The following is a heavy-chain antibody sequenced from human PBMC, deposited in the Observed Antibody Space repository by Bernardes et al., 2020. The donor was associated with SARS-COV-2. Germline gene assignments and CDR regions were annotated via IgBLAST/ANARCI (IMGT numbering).Heavy chain of an antibody. D-gene: IGHD6-13*01. J-gene: IGHJ4*02. Sequence: GESLKISCKGSAYSFTSYWIGWVRQMPGKGLEWMGFIYPGDSDTRYSPSFQGQVTISVDKSISTAYLQWSSLKASDTAMYYCVRTIGSTWPTTIDHWGQGTLVTVSS. CDR2: IYPGDSDT. CDR1: AYSFTSYW. CDR3: VRTIGSTWPTTIDH. V-gene: IGHV5-51*01.